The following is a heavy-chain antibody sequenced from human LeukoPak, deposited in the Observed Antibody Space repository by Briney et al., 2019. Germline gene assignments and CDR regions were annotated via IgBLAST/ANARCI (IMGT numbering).Heavy chain of an antibody. V-gene: IGHV4-59*01. CDR3: ASGTLNYDILTGYLDY. CDR2: IYYSGST. Sequence: SETLSLTCTVSGGSISSYYWSWIRQPPGKGLEWIGYIYYSGSTNYSPSLKSRVTISVDTSKNQFSLKLSSVTAADTAVYYCASGTLNYDILTGYLDYWGQGTLVTVSS. CDR1: GGSISSYY. D-gene: IGHD3-9*01. J-gene: IGHJ4*02.